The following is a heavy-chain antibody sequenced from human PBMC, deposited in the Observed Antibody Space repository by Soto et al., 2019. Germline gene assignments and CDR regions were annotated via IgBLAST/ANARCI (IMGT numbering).Heavy chain of an antibody. V-gene: IGHV3-30*18. CDR3: AKGEVRGIIPSYFDY. J-gene: IGHJ4*02. CDR1: GFTFRWFG. CDR2: ISNDGSNE. Sequence: PGGSLRLSCAGSGFTFRWFGMNWVRQAPGKGLEWVARISNDGSNEYYVDSVKGRFTISRDNSKNTLYLQMDSLRAEDTAVYYCAKGEVRGIIPSYFDYWGLGTLVTVSS. D-gene: IGHD3-10*01.